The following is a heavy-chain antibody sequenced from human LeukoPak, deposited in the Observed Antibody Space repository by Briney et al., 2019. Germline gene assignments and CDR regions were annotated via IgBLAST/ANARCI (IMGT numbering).Heavy chain of an antibody. CDR1: GYTLTGYY. CDR3: ARDSSSGIGL. J-gene: IGHJ4*02. Sequence: ASVKVSCKASGYTLTGYYMHRVRQAPGQGLEWMGWINPNSGGTNYAQKFQGRVTMTRDTSINTAYLELSRLRSDDTAVYYCARDSSSGIGLWGQGTLVTVSS. CDR2: INPNSGGT. V-gene: IGHV1-2*02. D-gene: IGHD3-10*01.